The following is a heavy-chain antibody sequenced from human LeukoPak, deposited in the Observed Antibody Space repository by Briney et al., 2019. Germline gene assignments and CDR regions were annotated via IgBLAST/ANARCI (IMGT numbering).Heavy chain of an antibody. CDR2: IYSDGRNA. CDR3: ARAEPGLFDY. Sequence: GGSLRLSCVASGFTFSRCGMHWVRQAPGKGLEWVAVIYSDGRNAYYADSVEGRFTISRENSKNTLYLQMNSLRAEDTAVYYCARAEPGLFDYWGLGTLVTVSS. V-gene: IGHV3-33*01. J-gene: IGHJ4*02. CDR1: GFTFSRCG.